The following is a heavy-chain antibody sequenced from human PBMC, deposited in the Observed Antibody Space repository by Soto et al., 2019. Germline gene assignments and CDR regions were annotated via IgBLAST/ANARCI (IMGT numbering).Heavy chain of an antibody. Sequence: QVQLVQSGAEVKKPGASVKVSCKASGYTFTNYGITWVRQAPGQGLEWLGWISADNGNTNYAQKFQGRVTMTKDTATSTAFMVRRSLRYDEAAEYYCAREGRFAGADTDYWGQGTLLTVSS. V-gene: IGHV1-18*01. D-gene: IGHD3-3*01. J-gene: IGHJ4*02. CDR1: GYTFTNYG. CDR3: AREGRFAGADTDY. CDR2: ISADNGNT.